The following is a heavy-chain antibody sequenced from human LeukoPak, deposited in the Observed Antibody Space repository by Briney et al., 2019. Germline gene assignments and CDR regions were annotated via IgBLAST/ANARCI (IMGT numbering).Heavy chain of an antibody. D-gene: IGHD3-3*01. CDR3: ARERRGNTIFGVVIIHHPIPWFDP. J-gene: IGHJ5*02. CDR1: GFTFSSYW. V-gene: IGHV3-7*01. Sequence: GGSLRLSCAASGFTFSSYWMSWVRHAAGRGLQWVANIKQGGSEKYYLESVKGRFTFSRDNAKTSLYLQMNSMRAEDTAVYYCARERRGNTIFGVVIIHHPIPWFDPWGQGTLVTVSS. CDR2: IKQGGSEK.